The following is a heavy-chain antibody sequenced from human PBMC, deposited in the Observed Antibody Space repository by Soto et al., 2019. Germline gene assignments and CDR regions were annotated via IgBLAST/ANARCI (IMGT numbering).Heavy chain of an antibody. Sequence: GGSLRLSCAASGFTFSSFGMHCVRQAPGKGLEWVSLIWYDGSKKSYGDSVKGRFTISIDNSRNTVYLQMNSLRADDTAVYYCARDLSYWSLLLEHWGQGTMVTVSS. CDR1: GFTFSSFG. D-gene: IGHD2-8*02. V-gene: IGHV3-33*01. CDR3: ARDLSYWSLLLEH. J-gene: IGHJ4*02. CDR2: IWYDGSKK.